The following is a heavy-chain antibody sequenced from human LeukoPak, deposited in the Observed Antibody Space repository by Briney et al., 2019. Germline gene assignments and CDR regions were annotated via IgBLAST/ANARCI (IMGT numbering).Heavy chain of an antibody. Sequence: GGSLRLSCAAPGFTFSSYAMSWVRQAPGKGLEWVSAISGSGGSTYYADSVKGRFTISRDNSKNTLYLQMNSLRAEDTAVYYCAKDRLGEDVPHYWGQGTLVTVSS. CDR3: AKDRLGEDVPHY. V-gene: IGHV3-23*01. J-gene: IGHJ4*02. D-gene: IGHD3-16*01. CDR1: GFTFSSYA. CDR2: ISGSGGST.